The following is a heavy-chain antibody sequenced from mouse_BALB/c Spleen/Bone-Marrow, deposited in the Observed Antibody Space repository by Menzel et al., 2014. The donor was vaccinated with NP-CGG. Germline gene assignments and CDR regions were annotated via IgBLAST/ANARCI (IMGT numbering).Heavy chain of an antibody. D-gene: IGHD1-1*01. V-gene: IGHV1-67*01. Sequence: QVHVKQSGPELVRPGVSVKISCKGSGYTFTDYAMHWVKQSHAKSLEWIGVISTYSGNTNYNQKFKGKATMTVDKSSSTAYMELARLTSEDSAIYSCARSNYGSSYVFYYWGQGTTLTVSS. CDR1: GYTFTDYA. J-gene: IGHJ2*01. CDR3: ARSNYGSSYVFYY. CDR2: ISTYSGNT.